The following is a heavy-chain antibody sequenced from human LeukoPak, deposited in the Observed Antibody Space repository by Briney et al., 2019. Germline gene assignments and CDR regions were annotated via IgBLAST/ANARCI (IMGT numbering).Heavy chain of an antibody. J-gene: IGHJ4*01. D-gene: IGHD6-13*01. CDR1: GFTFSSYW. V-gene: IGHV3-7*01. Sequence: GGSLRLSCAVSGFTFSSYWMNWVRQAPGTGLEWMARISQDGGEKSYVDSVKCRFTISRDNTKNSLYLQMNSLRAEDTAVYYCARDGTAAGLYFDLWGQGTLVTVSS. CDR3: ARDGTAAGLYFDL. CDR2: ISQDGGEK.